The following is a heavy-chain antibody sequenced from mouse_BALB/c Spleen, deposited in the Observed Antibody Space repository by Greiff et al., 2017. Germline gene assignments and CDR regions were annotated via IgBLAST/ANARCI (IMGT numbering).Heavy chain of an antibody. J-gene: IGHJ1*01. Sequence: EVTVVESGGGLVQPGGSLKLSCAASGFTFSSYGMSWVRQTPDKRLELVATINSNGGSTYYPDSVKGRFTISRDNAKNTLYLQMSSLKSEDTAMYYCAREGVGYYGSLSDWYFDVWGAGTTVTVSS. CDR2: INSNGGST. V-gene: IGHV5-6-3*01. CDR1: GFTFSSYG. CDR3: AREGVGYYGSLSDWYFDV. D-gene: IGHD2-2*01.